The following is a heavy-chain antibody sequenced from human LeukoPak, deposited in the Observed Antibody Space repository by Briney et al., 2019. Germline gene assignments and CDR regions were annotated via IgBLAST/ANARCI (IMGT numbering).Heavy chain of an antibody. CDR1: GFSFSSTW. J-gene: IGHJ6*03. Sequence: PGGSLRLSCAASGFSFSSTWMHWVRQVPGKGLVWVSRINSDGSTIYADSVKGRFTISRDNSKNTLYLQMNSLRAEDTAVYYCARAGWLRWYYYYYYMDVWGKGATVTVSS. CDR3: ARAGWLRWYYYYYYMDV. V-gene: IGHV3-74*01. CDR2: INSDGST. D-gene: IGHD5-12*01.